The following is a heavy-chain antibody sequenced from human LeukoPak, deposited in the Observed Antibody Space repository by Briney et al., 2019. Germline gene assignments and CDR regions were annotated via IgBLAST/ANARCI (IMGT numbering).Heavy chain of an antibody. Sequence: ASVKVSCKVSGYTLTELSMHWVRQAPGKGLEWMGGFDPEDGETIYAQKFQGRVTITEDTSTDTAYMELSSLRSEDTAVYYCATEKFYSGSYRGGDAFDIWGQGTMVTVSS. CDR1: GYTLTELS. CDR2: FDPEDGET. CDR3: ATEKFYSGSYRGGDAFDI. J-gene: IGHJ3*02. D-gene: IGHD1-26*01. V-gene: IGHV1-24*01.